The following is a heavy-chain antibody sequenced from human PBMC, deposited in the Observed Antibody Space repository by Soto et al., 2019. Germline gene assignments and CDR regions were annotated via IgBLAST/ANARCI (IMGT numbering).Heavy chain of an antibody. J-gene: IGHJ6*02. D-gene: IGHD6-19*01. V-gene: IGHV3-15*07. CDR1: GFTFSNAW. CDR2: IKSKTDGGTT. CDR3: TTGGVEQWLVYLGNRYYYGMDV. Sequence: GGSLRLSCAASGFTFSNAWMNWVRQAPGKGLEWVGRIKSKTDGGTTDYAAPVKGRFTISRDDSKNTLYLQMNSLKTEDTAVYYCTTGGVEQWLVYLGNRYYYGMDVWGQGTTVTVSS.